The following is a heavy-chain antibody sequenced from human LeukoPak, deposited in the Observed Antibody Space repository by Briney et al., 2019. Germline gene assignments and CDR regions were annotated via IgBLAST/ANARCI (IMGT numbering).Heavy chain of an antibody. CDR2: IYTSGST. Sequence: SETLSLTCTVSGGSISSYYWSWIRQPAGKGLEWIGRIYTSGSTNYNPSLKSRVTMSVGTSKNQFSLKLSSVTAADTAVYYCARDLPVPAAHNAFDIWGQGTMVTVSS. J-gene: IGHJ3*02. V-gene: IGHV4-4*07. D-gene: IGHD2-2*01. CDR1: GGSISSYY. CDR3: ARDLPVPAAHNAFDI.